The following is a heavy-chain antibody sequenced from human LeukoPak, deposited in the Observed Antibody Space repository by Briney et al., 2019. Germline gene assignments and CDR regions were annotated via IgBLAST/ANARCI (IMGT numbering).Heavy chain of an antibody. CDR1: GFTFDDYG. V-gene: IGHV3-23*01. D-gene: IGHD3-10*01. J-gene: IGHJ4*02. CDR2: ISGSGGST. Sequence: PGGSLRLSCAASGFTFDDYGMSWVRQAPGKGLEWVSAISGSGGSTYYADSVKGRFTISRDNSKNTLYLQMNSLRAEDTAVYYCAKDDGITMVRGDFDYWGQGTLVTVSS. CDR3: AKDDGITMVRGDFDY.